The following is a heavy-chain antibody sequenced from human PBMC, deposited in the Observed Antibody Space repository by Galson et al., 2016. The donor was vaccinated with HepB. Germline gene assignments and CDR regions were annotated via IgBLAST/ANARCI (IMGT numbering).Heavy chain of an antibody. Sequence: SVKVSCKASGYTFTRYYIHWVRQAPGQGLEWMGVINPSGGSTKDAQKVQGRVTMTRDTSTSTVYMELSSLRSEDTAVYFCARGGYYDSSGSLRYWGQGTLVTVSS. CDR2: INPSGGST. D-gene: IGHD3-22*01. J-gene: IGHJ4*02. CDR1: GYTFTRYY. CDR3: ARGGYYDSSGSLRY. V-gene: IGHV1-46*01.